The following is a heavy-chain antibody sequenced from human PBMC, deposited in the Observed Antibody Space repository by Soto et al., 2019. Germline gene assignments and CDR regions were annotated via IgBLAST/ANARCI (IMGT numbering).Heavy chain of an antibody. V-gene: IGHV3-23*01. Sequence: GGSLRLSCTASGFTFNKYAMSWVRQAPGKGLEWVSAITDSGAASHYADSVKGRFTVSRDNSKNTLYLQMNSLRADDTAVYYCARDLSVVFDYWGQGALVTVSS. CDR1: GFTFNKYA. D-gene: IGHD2-15*01. CDR2: ITDSGAAS. J-gene: IGHJ4*02. CDR3: ARDLSVVFDY.